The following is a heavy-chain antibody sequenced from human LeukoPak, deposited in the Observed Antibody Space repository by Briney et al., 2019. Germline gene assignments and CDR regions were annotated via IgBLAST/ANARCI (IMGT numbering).Heavy chain of an antibody. J-gene: IGHJ3*02. V-gene: IGHV4-61*02. D-gene: IGHD3-22*01. CDR2: IYTSGTT. CDR1: GGSVRRGNYY. Sequence: SETLSLTCTVSGGSVRRGNYYWTWIRQPAGSGLEWIGRIYTSGTTDYNPSLRTRVTISVDASRNQFSLNLSSVTAADTAVYYCARDYYDSSGYYYGDAFDIWGQGTMVTVSS. CDR3: ARDYYDSSGYYYGDAFDI.